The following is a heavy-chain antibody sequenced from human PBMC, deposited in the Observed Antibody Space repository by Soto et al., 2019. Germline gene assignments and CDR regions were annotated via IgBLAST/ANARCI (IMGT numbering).Heavy chain of an antibody. V-gene: IGHV5-10-1*01. J-gene: IGHJ4*02. CDR3: ARLPRAFTYGTADY. Sequence: EVQLVQSGAEVKEPGESLRISCKASGYSFSNYWVSWVRQMPGKGLECVGMIDPTDSYTKYSPSFQGHVTISTDKSISTAYLQWSSLKASDTALYYCARLPRAFTYGTADYWGQGTLVTVSS. D-gene: IGHD5-18*01. CDR2: IDPTDSYT. CDR1: GYSFSNYW.